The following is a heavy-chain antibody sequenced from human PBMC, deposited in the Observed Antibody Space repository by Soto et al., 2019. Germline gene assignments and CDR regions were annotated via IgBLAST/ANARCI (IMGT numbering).Heavy chain of an antibody. J-gene: IGHJ3*02. Sequence: EVQLVESGGGLVQPGGPLRLSCAASGFTFSSYAMHWVRQAPGKGLEYVSAISSNGGSTYYANSVKGRFTISRDNSKNTLYLQMGSLRAEDMAVYYCARNYGGNSYAFDIWGQGTMVTVSS. CDR2: ISSNGGST. CDR3: ARNYGGNSYAFDI. CDR1: GFTFSSYA. D-gene: IGHD2-21*02. V-gene: IGHV3-64*01.